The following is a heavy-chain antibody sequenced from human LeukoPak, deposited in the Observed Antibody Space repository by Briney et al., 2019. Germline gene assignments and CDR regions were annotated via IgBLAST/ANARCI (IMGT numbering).Heavy chain of an antibody. CDR2: IYYSGST. V-gene: IGHV4-59*01. J-gene: IGHJ3*02. Sequence: PSETLSLTCTVSGGSISSYHWSWIRQPPGKGLEWIGYIYYSGSTNYNPSLKSRVTISVDTSKNQFSLKLSSVTAADTAVYYCARDRDYNIAFDIWGQGTMVTVSS. D-gene: IGHD4-11*01. CDR1: GGSISSYH. CDR3: ARDRDYNIAFDI.